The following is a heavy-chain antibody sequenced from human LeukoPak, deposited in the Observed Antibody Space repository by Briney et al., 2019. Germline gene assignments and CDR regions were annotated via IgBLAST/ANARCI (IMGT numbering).Heavy chain of an antibody. D-gene: IGHD6-19*01. Sequence: GSLRLSCAASGFTFSSYSMNWLRQPPGKGLEWIGEINHSGSTNYNPSLKSRVTISVDTSKNQFSLKLSSVTAADTAVYYCARERWLVRVTFDYWGQGTLVTVSS. CDR1: GFTFSSYS. V-gene: IGHV4-34*01. CDR3: ARERWLVRVTFDY. J-gene: IGHJ4*02. CDR2: INHSGST.